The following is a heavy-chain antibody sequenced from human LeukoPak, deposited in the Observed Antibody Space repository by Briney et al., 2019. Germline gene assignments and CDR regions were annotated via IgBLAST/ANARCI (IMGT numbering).Heavy chain of an antibody. CDR2: INHSGST. Sequence: SETLSLTCAVYGGSFSGYYWSWIRQPPGKGLEWIGEINHSGSTNYNPSLKSRVTISVDTSKNQFSLKLSSVTAADTAVYYCARQGYSYGYGFDYWGQGTLVTVSS. CDR1: GGSFSGYY. V-gene: IGHV4-34*01. CDR3: ARQGYSYGYGFDY. D-gene: IGHD5-18*01. J-gene: IGHJ4*02.